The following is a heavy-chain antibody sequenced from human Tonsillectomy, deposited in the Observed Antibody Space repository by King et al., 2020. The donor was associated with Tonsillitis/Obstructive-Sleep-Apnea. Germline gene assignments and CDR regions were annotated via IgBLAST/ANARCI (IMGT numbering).Heavy chain of an antibody. CDR1: GFTFSSYS. CDR2: ISSSSSTI. Sequence: EVQLVESGGGLVQPGGSLRLSCAASGFTFSSYSMNWVRQAPGKGLEWVSYISSSSSTIYYADSVKGRFTISRDNAKNSLYLQMNSLRDEDTAVYYCARSTFLYDFWSGRTKPFDPWGQGTLVTVSS. V-gene: IGHV3-48*02. J-gene: IGHJ5*02. CDR3: ARSTFLYDFWSGRTKPFDP. D-gene: IGHD3-3*01.